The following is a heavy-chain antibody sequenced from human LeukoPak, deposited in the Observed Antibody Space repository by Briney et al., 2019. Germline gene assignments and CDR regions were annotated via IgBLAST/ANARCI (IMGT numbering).Heavy chain of an antibody. CDR3: ARASRGAVAGDFDY. J-gene: IGHJ4*02. CDR1: GGSFSGYY. V-gene: IGHV4-34*01. CDR2: INHSGST. Sequence: KPSETLSLTCAVYGGSFSGYYWSWIRQPPGKGLEWIGEINHSGSTNYNPSLKSRVTISVDTSKNQFSLKLSSVTAADTAVYYCARASRGAVAGDFDYWGQGTLVTVSS. D-gene: IGHD6-19*01.